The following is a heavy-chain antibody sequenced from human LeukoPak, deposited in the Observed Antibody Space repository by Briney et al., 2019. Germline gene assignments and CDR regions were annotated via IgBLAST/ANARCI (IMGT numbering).Heavy chain of an antibody. D-gene: IGHD1-20*01. CDR2: ISGTGFNT. CDR1: GITLSTYA. Sequence: GGSLRLSCAASGITLSTYAMHWVRQAPGKGLGWVSYISGTGFNTYYADSVKGRFTISRDSSKNTLYLQMNSLRAEDTAIYYCAKDGYNWIAFDDWGQGTLVTVSS. CDR3: AKDGYNWIAFDD. J-gene: IGHJ4*02. V-gene: IGHV3-23*01.